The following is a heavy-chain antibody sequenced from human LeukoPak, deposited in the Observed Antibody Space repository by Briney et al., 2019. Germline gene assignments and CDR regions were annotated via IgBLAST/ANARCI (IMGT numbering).Heavy chain of an antibody. CDR2: IYYSGST. V-gene: IGHV4-39*07. Sequence: SETLSLTCTVSGGSISSSSYYWGWIRQPPGKGLEWIGSIYYSGSTYYNPSLKSRLTISIDTSNNQFSLKLNSVTAADTAVYYCARVPWNSRYYYYYMDVWGKGTTVTISS. D-gene: IGHD1-7*01. CDR3: ARVPWNSRYYYYYMDV. CDR1: GGSISSSSYY. J-gene: IGHJ6*03.